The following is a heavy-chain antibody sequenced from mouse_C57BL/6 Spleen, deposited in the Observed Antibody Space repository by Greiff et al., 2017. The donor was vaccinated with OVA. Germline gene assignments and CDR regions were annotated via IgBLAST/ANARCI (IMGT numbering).Heavy chain of an antibody. CDR1: GYTFTSYW. CDR3: ARKGQLRPYYFDY. CDR2: IYPSDSET. V-gene: IGHV1-61*01. D-gene: IGHD3-2*02. J-gene: IGHJ2*01. Sequence: QVQLQQPGAELVRPGSSVKLSCKASGYTFTSYWMDWVKQRPGPGLEWIGNIYPSDSETHYNQKFKDKATLTVDKSSSTASMQLSRLTSEASAVYYCARKGQLRPYYFDYWGQGTTLTVSS.